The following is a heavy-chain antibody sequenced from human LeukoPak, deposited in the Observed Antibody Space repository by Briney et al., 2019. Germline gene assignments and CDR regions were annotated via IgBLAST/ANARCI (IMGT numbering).Heavy chain of an antibody. V-gene: IGHV3-74*01. CDR3: ARGPQRITIFGVVTQRPSEVWYFDL. CDR1: GFTFSSYW. D-gene: IGHD3-3*01. CDR2: IYSDESST. J-gene: IGHJ2*01. Sequence: GGSLRLSCAASGFTFSSYWMHWVRHAPGEGLVCVSRIYSDESSTSYADYVKGRFTISRDNAKNTLYLQMNSLRAEDTAVYYCARGPQRITIFGVVTQRPSEVWYFDLWGRGTLVTVSS.